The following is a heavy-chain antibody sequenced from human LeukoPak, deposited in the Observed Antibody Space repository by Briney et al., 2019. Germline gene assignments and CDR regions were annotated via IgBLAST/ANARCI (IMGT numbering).Heavy chain of an antibody. J-gene: IGHJ6*03. CDR2: INPNSGGT. CDR1: GYTFTGYY. CDR3: ARGYSGSYYYYYYYYYMDV. V-gene: IGHV1-2*02. Sequence: ASVKVSCKASGYTFTGYYMHWVRQAPGQGLERMGWINPNSGGTNYAQKFQGRITMTRDTSISTAYMELSRLRSDDTAVYYCARGYSGSYYYYYYYYYMDVWGKGTTVTISS. D-gene: IGHD1-26*01.